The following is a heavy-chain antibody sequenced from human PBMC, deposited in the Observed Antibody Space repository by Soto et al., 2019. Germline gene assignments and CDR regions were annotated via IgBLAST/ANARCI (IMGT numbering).Heavy chain of an antibody. V-gene: IGHV1-69*06. D-gene: IGHD5-12*01. CDR3: AREESVATDLFDY. Sequence: QVQLVQAGAEVKKPGSSVKLSCKASGGTFSSYAISWVRQAPGQGLEWMGGIIPIFGTANYAQKFQGRVTITADKSTSTASMEVSSLRSEDTAVYYCAREESVATDLFDYWVQGTLVTVSS. CDR1: GGTFSSYA. J-gene: IGHJ4*02. CDR2: IIPIFGTA.